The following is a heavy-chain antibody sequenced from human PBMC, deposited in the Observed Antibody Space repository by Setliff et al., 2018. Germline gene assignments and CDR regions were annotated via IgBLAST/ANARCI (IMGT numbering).Heavy chain of an antibody. D-gene: IGHD5-18*01. J-gene: IGHJ6*03. Sequence: GASVKVSCKASGYTFTDYGINWVRQAPGQGLEWMGWISAHDGKINYTQGFQGRITMTTDPSTTTAYMELRGLKFDDAAVYYCARAADSYGPPRSYMDVWGKGTTVTVSS. CDR1: GYTFTDYG. CDR2: ISAHDGKI. V-gene: IGHV1-18*01. CDR3: ARAADSYGPPRSYMDV.